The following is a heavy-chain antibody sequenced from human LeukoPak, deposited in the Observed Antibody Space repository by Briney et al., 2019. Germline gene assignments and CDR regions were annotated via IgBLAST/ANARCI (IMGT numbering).Heavy chain of an antibody. V-gene: IGHV4-30-4*01. CDR1: GDSISSSDYY. J-gene: IGHJ4*02. Sequence: SETLSLTCIVSGDSISSSDYYWSWIRQPPGKGLEWIGYIYYSGSTYYNPSLKSRVTISVDTSKNQFSLKLSSVTAADTAVYYCARGGVTYDYESCGYDYWGQGTLVTVSS. CDR2: IYYSGST. D-gene: IGHD3-22*01. CDR3: ARGGVTYDYESCGYDY.